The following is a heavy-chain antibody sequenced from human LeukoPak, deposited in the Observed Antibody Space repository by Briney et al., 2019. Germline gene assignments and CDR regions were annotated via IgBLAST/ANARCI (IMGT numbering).Heavy chain of an antibody. CDR1: GFTFSGYA. CDR2: ISGSGGST. CDR3: AKVWQQLDYFDY. J-gene: IGHJ4*02. Sequence: PGGSLRLSCAASGFTFSGYAMNWVRQAPGKGLEWVSSISGSGGSTYYADSVKGRFTISRDNSKNTLFLQMNSLRAEDTALYYCAKVWQQLDYFDYWGQGTLVTVSS. V-gene: IGHV3-23*01. D-gene: IGHD6-13*01.